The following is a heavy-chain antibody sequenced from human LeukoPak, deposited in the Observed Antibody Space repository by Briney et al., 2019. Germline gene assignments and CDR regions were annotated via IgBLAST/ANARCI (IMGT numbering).Heavy chain of an antibody. J-gene: IGHJ6*04. CDR2: ISSSSSYI. D-gene: IGHD3-10*02. V-gene: IGHV3-21*01. CDR3: AELGITMIGGV. Sequence: GGSLRLSCAASGFTFSSYSMNWVRQAPGKGLEWVSSISSSSSYIYYADSVKGRFAISRDNAKNSLYLQMNSLRAEDTAVYYCAELGITMIGGVWGKGTTVTISS. CDR1: GFTFSSYS.